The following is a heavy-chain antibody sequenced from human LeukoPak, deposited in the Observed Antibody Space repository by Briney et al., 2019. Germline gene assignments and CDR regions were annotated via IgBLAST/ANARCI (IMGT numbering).Heavy chain of an antibody. D-gene: IGHD4-11*01. V-gene: IGHV3-21*01. J-gene: IGHJ4*02. CDR1: GFTFTSHS. CDR2: IGSRSTSI. CDR3: ARVPDNSNYGSFDY. Sequence: GGSLRLSCAASGFTFTSHSMNWVRQAPGKGLEWVSSIGSRSTSIYYADSVKGRFTISRDNAKNSLYLQMNSLRAEDTAVYYCARVPDNSNYGSFDYWGQGTLVTVSS.